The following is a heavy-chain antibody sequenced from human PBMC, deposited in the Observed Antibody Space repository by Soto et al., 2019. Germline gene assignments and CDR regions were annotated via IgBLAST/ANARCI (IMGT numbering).Heavy chain of an antibody. CDR1: GFTFSDYW. CDR2: IKEDGSEK. Sequence: EVQLVESGGGLVQPGWSLRLSCAASGFTFSDYWMSWVRQAPGKGLEWVATIKEDGSEKYYVDSVKGRFTISRDNAKKSLYLQLKSLRAEDTAVYYCARDREWEPSQEGFDYWGQGTLVTVSS. D-gene: IGHD1-26*01. V-gene: IGHV3-7*03. J-gene: IGHJ4*02. CDR3: ARDREWEPSQEGFDY.